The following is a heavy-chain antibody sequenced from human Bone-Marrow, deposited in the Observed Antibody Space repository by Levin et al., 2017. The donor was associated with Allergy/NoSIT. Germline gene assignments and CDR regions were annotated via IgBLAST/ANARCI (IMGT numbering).Heavy chain of an antibody. CDR1: GGTFSSYA. D-gene: IGHD6-6*01. CDR2: IIPIFGTA. Sequence: RGESLKISCKASGGTFSSYAISWVRQAPGQGLEWMGGIIPIFGTANYAQKFQGRVTITADESTSTAYMELSSLRSEDTAVYYCARGGSGSSSRVVLWSYYYYGMDVWGQGTTVTVSS. J-gene: IGHJ6*02. CDR3: ARGGSGSSSRVVLWSYYYYGMDV. V-gene: IGHV1-69*01.